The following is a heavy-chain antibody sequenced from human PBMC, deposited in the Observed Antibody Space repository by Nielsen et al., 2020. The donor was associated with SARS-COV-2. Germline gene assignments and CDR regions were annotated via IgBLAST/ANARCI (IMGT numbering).Heavy chain of an antibody. V-gene: IGHV3-23*01. CDR3: AKNYGDYVRGDALGI. J-gene: IGHJ3*02. CDR1: GSGFTFNTFT. Sequence: GGSLRLSCTASGSGFTFNTFTISWVRRAPGIGLEWVSSVSGGGSHTYYADSVQGHFTISRDNSKNTVYLQMNSLRAEDTAMYYCAKNYGDYVRGDALGIWGQGTTVTVSS. D-gene: IGHD4-17*01. CDR2: VSGGGSHT.